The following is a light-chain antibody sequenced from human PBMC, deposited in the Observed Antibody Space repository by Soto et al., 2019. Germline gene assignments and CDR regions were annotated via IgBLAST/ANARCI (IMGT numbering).Light chain of an antibody. CDR3: QQYYIYPLR. V-gene: IGKV1-8*01. CDR1: QGISSY. J-gene: IGKJ5*01. CDR2: AAS. Sequence: LLMTQSPCSRSASTGDSVIITCRASQGISSYLAWYQQKPGKAPKLLIYAASTLQSGVPSRFSGSGSGTDFTLTISGLQSEDFTTYYCQQYYIYPLRFGQGTLLAIK.